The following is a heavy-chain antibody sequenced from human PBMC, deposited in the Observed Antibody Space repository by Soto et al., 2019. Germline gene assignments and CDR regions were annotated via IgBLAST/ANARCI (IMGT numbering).Heavy chain of an antibody. D-gene: IGHD2-8*01. CDR2: ISSSSSYI. CDR1: GFTFSSYS. CDR3: ARWMVFGYYFDY. J-gene: IGHJ4*02. Sequence: PGGSLRLSCAASGFTFSSYSMNWVRQAPGKGLEWVSSISSSSSYIYYADSVKGRFTISRDNAKNSLYLQMNSLRAEDTAVYYCARWMVFGYYFDYWGQGTLVTVS. V-gene: IGHV3-21*01.